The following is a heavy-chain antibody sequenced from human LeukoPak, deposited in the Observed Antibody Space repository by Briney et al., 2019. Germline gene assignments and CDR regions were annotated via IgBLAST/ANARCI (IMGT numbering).Heavy chain of an antibody. V-gene: IGHV3-9*01. D-gene: IGHD1-26*01. CDR2: ISWNSGSI. CDR1: GFTFDDYA. J-gene: IGHJ5*02. Sequence: GGSLRLSCAASGFTFDDYAMHWVRHAPGKGLEGVSGISWNSGSIVYADSVKGRFTISRDNAKNSLYLQMNSLRAEDTALYYCAKDSGSSGSGWFDHWGQGTLVTVSS. CDR3: AKDSGSSGSGWFDH.